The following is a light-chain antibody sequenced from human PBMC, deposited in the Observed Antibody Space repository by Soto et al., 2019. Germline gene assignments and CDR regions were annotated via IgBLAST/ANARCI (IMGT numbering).Light chain of an antibody. J-gene: IGLJ1*01. CDR3: SSYAGSSNV. CDR1: SSDVGGYNY. Sequence: QSALTQPPSASGSPGQSVAISCTGTSSDVGGYNYVSWYQQHPGKAPKLMIYEVNKRPSGVPDRFSGSKSGNTASLTVSGLHAEDEADYYCSSYAGSSNVVGTGTKLTVL. V-gene: IGLV2-8*01. CDR2: EVN.